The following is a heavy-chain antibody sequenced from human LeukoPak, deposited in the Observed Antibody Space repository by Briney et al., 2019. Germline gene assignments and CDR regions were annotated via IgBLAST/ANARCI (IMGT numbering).Heavy chain of an antibody. D-gene: IGHD2-2*02. V-gene: IGHV3-53*05. Sequence: GGSLRLSCAASGFTVSSNYMSWVRQAPGKGLEWVSVIYSGGSTYYADSVKGRFTISRDNSKNTLYLQMNSLRAEDTAVYYCASGEVVPAAIDYYYGMDVWGQGTTVTVSS. J-gene: IGHJ6*02. CDR2: IYSGGST. CDR3: ASGEVVPAAIDYYYGMDV. CDR1: GFTVSSNY.